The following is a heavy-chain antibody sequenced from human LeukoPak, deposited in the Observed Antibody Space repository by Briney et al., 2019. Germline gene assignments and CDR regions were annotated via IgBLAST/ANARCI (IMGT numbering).Heavy chain of an antibody. V-gene: IGHV4-4*07. Sequence: PSETLSLTCTVSGGSISSYYWSWIRQPAGKGLEWIGRIYTSGSTNYNPSLKSRVTMSVDTSKNQFSLKLSSVTAADTAVYYCARWAAMVKVDAFDIWGQGTMVTVSS. J-gene: IGHJ3*02. D-gene: IGHD5-18*01. CDR2: IYTSGST. CDR1: GGSISSYY. CDR3: ARWAAMVKVDAFDI.